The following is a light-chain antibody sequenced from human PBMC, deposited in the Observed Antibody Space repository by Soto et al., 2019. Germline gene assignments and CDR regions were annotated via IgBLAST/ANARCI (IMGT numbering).Light chain of an antibody. CDR1: QGISSW. CDR2: AAS. J-gene: IGKJ1*01. V-gene: IGKV1-12*01. Sequence: DIQMTQSPSSLSASVGDRVTITFRGGQGISSWLACYQQKPGKGPNLLIYAASSLQRGVPSRFSGSGSGTDFTLTISSLQPEDFATYYCQQANSFPLSFGQGTKVEI. CDR3: QQANSFPLS.